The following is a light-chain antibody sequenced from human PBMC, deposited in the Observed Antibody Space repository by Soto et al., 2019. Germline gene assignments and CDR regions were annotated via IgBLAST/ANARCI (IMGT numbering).Light chain of an antibody. Sequence: QSVLTQPPSVSGAPGQTVTISCTGNSSNIGAGYDVNWYQQLPGTAPKLLISGNVNRPSGVPDRFSGSKSDTSASLAITGLQAEDEADYFCQSYDSSLSAWVFGGGTQLTVL. CDR2: GNV. V-gene: IGLV1-40*01. CDR3: QSYDSSLSAWV. J-gene: IGLJ3*02. CDR1: SSNIGAGYD.